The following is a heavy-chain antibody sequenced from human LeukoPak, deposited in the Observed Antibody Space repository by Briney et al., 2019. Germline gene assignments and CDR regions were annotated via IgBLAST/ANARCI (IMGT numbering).Heavy chain of an antibody. Sequence: ASVKVSCKASGYTFTGYYMHWVRQAPGQGLEWMGWINPNSGGTNYAQKFQGRVTMTRDTSISTAYMELSRLRSDDTAVYYCARDLSYCSSTSCWFPFDYWGQGTLVTVSS. V-gene: IGHV1-2*02. CDR1: GYTFTGYY. CDR3: ARDLSYCSSTSCWFPFDY. CDR2: INPNSGGT. J-gene: IGHJ4*02. D-gene: IGHD2-2*01.